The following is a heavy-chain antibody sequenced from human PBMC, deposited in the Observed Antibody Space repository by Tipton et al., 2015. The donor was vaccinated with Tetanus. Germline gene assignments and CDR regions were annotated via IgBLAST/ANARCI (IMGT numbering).Heavy chain of an antibody. CDR2: ISYSGRT. J-gene: IGHJ3*01. Sequence: LSLTCIVSGGSMSGSGHYGAWVRQSPGKGLEWIGSISYSGRTYYSPSLKSRVTMSVDTSKKDFSVRLGSVTAADTAVYYCARGGRDAYNNPLGAFDVWGRGTTVTVSS. V-gene: IGHV4-39*02. CDR1: GGSMSGSGHY. D-gene: IGHD5-24*01. CDR3: ARGGRDAYNNPLGAFDV.